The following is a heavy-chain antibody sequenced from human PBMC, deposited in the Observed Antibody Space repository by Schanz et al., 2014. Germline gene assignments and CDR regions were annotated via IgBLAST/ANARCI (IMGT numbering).Heavy chain of an antibody. D-gene: IGHD4-17*01. J-gene: IGHJ4*02. CDR2: IWNNGVTK. CDR1: GFSLNTYG. CDR3: ARPRFDYGEVDY. V-gene: IGHV3-33*01. Sequence: QVQLVESGGGLVKPGGSLRLSCSVSGFSLNTYGIHWFRQPAGKGLEWVAVIWNNGVTKYYADSVRGRFTISRDRFQNTLYLRMSSLRAEDTAVYYCARPRFDYGEVDYWGQGTLVTVSS.